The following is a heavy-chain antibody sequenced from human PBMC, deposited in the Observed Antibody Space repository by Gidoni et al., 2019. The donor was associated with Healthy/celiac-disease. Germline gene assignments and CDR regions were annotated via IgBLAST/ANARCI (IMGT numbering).Heavy chain of an antibody. V-gene: IGHV2-5*02. CDR1: GFSRSISGVG. CDR3: AHATWIQLDY. J-gene: IGHJ4*02. D-gene: IGHD5-18*01. CDR2: IYWDDDK. Sequence: QITLMESGPTQVKPTQTLTLTCTFPGFSRSISGVGVGWIRQPAGQALEWLALIYWDDDKRYSPSLKSRLTITKDTSKNQVVLTMTNMDPVDTATCYCAHATWIQLDYWGQGTLVTVSS.